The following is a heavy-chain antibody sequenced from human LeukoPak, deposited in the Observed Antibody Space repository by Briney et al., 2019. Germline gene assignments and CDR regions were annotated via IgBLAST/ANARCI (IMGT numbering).Heavy chain of an antibody. CDR1: GFTFNTFW. Sequence: PGGSLRLSCSASGFTFNTFWMSWVRQAPGKGLEWVANIKQDGSEKYYVDSVKGRFTISRDNAKNSLYLQMNSLRAEDTAVYYCARRLHFDYWGQGTLVTVSS. CDR2: IKQDGSEK. V-gene: IGHV3-7*01. CDR3: ARRLHFDY. J-gene: IGHJ4*02.